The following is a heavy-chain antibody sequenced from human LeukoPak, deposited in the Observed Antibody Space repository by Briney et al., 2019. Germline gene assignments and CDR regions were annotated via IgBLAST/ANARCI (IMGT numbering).Heavy chain of an antibody. V-gene: IGHV1-69*04. D-gene: IGHD4-11*01. CDR2: IIPILGIA. CDR3: ARGFDYKLFDY. CDR1: GGTFSSYA. J-gene: IGHJ4*02. Sequence: ASVKVSCKASGGTFSSYAISWVRQAPGQGLEWMGRIIPILGIANYAQKFQGRVTITADKSTSTAYMELSSLRSEDTAVYYCARGFDYKLFDYWGQGTLVTVSS.